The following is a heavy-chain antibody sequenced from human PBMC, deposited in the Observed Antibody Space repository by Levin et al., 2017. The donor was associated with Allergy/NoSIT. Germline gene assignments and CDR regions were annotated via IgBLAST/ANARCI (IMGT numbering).Heavy chain of an antibody. CDR1: GSSFTSYW. CDR2: IYPGDSDT. V-gene: IGHV5-51*01. CDR3: ARRLPADTYYYYGMDV. Sequence: GGSLRLSCKGSGSSFTSYWIGWVRQMPGKGLEWMGIIYPGDSDTRYSPSFQGQVTISADKSISTAYLQWSSLKASDTAMYYCARRLPADTYYYYGMDVWGQGTTVTVSS. J-gene: IGHJ6*02. D-gene: IGHD2-2*01.